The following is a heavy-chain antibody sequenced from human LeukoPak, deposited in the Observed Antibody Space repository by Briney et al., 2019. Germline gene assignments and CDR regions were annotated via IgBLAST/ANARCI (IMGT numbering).Heavy chain of an antibody. CDR3: ARGGYYYGSGSYRDAFDI. D-gene: IGHD3-10*01. CDR1: GYTFTGYF. CDR2: INPNTGGT. J-gene: IGHJ3*02. Sequence: ASVKVSCKASGYTFTGYFMHWVRQAPGQGLEWMGWINPNTGGTNYAQKFQGWATMTRDTSISTAYMELSRLRSDDTAVYYCARGGYYYGSGSYRDAFDIWGQGTMVTVSS. V-gene: IGHV1-2*04.